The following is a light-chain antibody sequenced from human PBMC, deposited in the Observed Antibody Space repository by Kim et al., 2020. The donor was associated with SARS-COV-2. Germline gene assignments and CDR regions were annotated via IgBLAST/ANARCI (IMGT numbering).Light chain of an antibody. J-gene: IGKJ2*01. Sequence: SPGERATPACRASQSVSSSYLDWCQQKPGQSPRLLIHGASSRATGIPDRFSGSGSGTDFSLTISRLEPEDFAVYYCQQYGSSPRTFGQGTKLEI. CDR3: QQYGSSPRT. V-gene: IGKV3-20*01. CDR1: QSVSSSY. CDR2: GAS.